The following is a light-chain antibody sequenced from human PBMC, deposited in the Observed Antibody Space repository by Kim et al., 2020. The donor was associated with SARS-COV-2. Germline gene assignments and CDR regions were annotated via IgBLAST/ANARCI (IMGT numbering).Light chain of an antibody. V-gene: IGKV3-20*01. CDR1: QSVSSST. Sequence: EIVLTQSPRTLSLSPGERATLSCRASQSVSSSTVAWYQQKRGQGTRLLLYGASTRATGIPDRFSGSGSGTDFTLTITRLEAEDFAVYYCQQYGSTPTFGQGTRLEIK. CDR2: GAS. J-gene: IGKJ5*01. CDR3: QQYGSTPT.